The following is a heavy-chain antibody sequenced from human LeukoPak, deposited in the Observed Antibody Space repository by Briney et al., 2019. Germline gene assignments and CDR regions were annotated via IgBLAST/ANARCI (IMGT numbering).Heavy chain of an antibody. Sequence: GESLKISCKGSGYSFTCYWIGWVRQMPGKGLEWMGIIYPGDSDTRYSPSFQGQVTISADKSISTAYLQWSSLKASDTAMYYCARLPWVSSSSHWFDPWGQGTLVTVSS. CDR1: GYSFTCYW. J-gene: IGHJ5*02. CDR2: IYPGDSDT. CDR3: ARLPWVSSSSHWFDP. D-gene: IGHD6-6*01. V-gene: IGHV5-51*01.